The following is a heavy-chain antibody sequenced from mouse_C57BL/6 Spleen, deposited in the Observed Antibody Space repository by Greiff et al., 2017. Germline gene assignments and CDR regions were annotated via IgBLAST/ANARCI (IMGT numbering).Heavy chain of an antibody. J-gene: IGHJ2*01. CDR2: INYDGSST. D-gene: IGHD4-1*01. CDR1: GFTFSDYY. Sequence: EVNVVESEGGLVQPGSSMKLSCTASGFTFSDYYMAWVRQVPEKGLEWVANINYDGSSTYYLDSLKSRFIISRDNAKNILYLQMSSLKSEDTATYYCARELGPYFDYWGQGTTLTVSS. CDR3: ARELGPYFDY. V-gene: IGHV5-16*01.